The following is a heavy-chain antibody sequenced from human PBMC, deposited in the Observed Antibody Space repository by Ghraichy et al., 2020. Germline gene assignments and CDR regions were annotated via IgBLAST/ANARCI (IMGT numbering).Heavy chain of an antibody. D-gene: IGHD3-3*01. J-gene: IGHJ4*02. Sequence: GGSLRLSCTASGFTFGDYAMSWFRQAPGKGLEWVGFIRSKAYGGTTEYAASVKGRFTISRDDSKSIAYLQMNSLKTEDTAVYYCTRDKGDFWSGYYVDYWGQGTLVTVSS. CDR1: GFTFGDYA. CDR3: TRDKGDFWSGYYVDY. V-gene: IGHV3-49*03. CDR2: IRSKAYGGTT.